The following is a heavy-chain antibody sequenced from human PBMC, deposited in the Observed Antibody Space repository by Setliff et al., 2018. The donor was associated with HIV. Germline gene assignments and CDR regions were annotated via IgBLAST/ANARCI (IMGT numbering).Heavy chain of an antibody. J-gene: IGHJ4*02. CDR3: ARDQTYSITWHAHDY. V-gene: IGHV3-11*04. CDR1: GFTFSDYY. Sequence: GGSLRLSCAASGFTFSDYYMSWIRQAPGKGLEWVSYISSTGTTFYYADSVKGRFSIPRDNAKNSLYLQMNSLRAEDTAVYYCARDQTYSITWHAHDYWGQGTLVTVSS. D-gene: IGHD6-13*01. CDR2: ISSTGTTF.